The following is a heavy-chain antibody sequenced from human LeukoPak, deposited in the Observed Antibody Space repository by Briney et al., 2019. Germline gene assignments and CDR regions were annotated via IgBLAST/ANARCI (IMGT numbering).Heavy chain of an antibody. Sequence: SETLSLTCAIYGGSFSGYYWSWIRQPPGKGLEWIAEINHSGSTNYNPSLKSRVTISADTSKNQFSLKLNSVTAAGTAVYYCARGHYGSGTYYQYYYYYMDVWGKGTTVTISS. CDR3: ARGHYGSGTYYQYYYYYMDV. CDR2: INHSGST. V-gene: IGHV4-34*01. J-gene: IGHJ6*03. D-gene: IGHD3-10*01. CDR1: GGSFSGYY.